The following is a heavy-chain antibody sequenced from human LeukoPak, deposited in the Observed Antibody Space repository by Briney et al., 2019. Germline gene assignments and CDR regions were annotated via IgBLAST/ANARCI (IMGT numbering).Heavy chain of an antibody. V-gene: IGHV5-51*01. CDR1: GYSFTSYW. D-gene: IGHD5-18*01. J-gene: IGHJ5*02. Sequence: GESLKISCKGSGYSFTSYWIGWVRQMHGKGLEWMGIIYPGDSDTRYSPSFQGQVTISADKSISTAYLQWSSLKDSDTAMYYCARIQSAPWSWFAPWGQGTLVTVSS. CDR3: ARIQSAPWSWFAP. CDR2: IYPGDSDT.